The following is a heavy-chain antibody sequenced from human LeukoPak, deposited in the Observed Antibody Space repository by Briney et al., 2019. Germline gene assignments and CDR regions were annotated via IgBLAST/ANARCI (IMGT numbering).Heavy chain of an antibody. CDR2: IWYDGSNK. J-gene: IGHJ6*02. D-gene: IGHD3-10*01. CDR1: GFTFSSYG. CDR3: ARDHFRTMVRGGNYYGMDV. Sequence: GGSLRLSCAASGFTFSSYGMHWVRQAPGKGLEWVAVIWYDGSNKYYADSVKGRFTISRDNSKNTLYLQMNSLRAEDTAVYYCARDHFRTMVRGGNYYGMDVWGQGTTVTVSS. V-gene: IGHV3-33*01.